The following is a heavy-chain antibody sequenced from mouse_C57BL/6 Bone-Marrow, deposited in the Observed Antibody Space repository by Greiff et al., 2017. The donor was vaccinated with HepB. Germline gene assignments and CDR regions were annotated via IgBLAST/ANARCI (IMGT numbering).Heavy chain of an antibody. CDR3: ARVATDYYAMDY. D-gene: IGHD1-2*01. V-gene: IGHV3-3*01. CDR1: GFSINSDCY. J-gene: IGHJ4*01. Sequence: EVQLQQSGPSLVRPSQPLSLTCTVTGFSINSDCYWIWIRQFPGNKLEYIGYTFYSGITYYNPSLESRTYITRDTSKNQFSLKLSSVTTEDTATYYCARVATDYYAMDYWGQGTSVTVSS. CDR2: TFYSGIT.